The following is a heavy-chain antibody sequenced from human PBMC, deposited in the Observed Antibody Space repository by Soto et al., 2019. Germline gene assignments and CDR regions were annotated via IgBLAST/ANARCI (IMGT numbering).Heavy chain of an antibody. Sequence: LSLTCAVSGGSIDSGAYSLSWIRQPPGKGLEWIGYVSHSGTAYSIPSLNGRLTLSVDSSQTQFSLKLTSVTAADSAVYYCARIHWSQSSLDYWGRGILVTVSS. V-gene: IGHV4-30-2*01. CDR1: GGSIDSGAYS. D-gene: IGHD6-19*01. J-gene: IGHJ4*02. CDR3: ARIHWSQSSLDY. CDR2: VSHSGTA.